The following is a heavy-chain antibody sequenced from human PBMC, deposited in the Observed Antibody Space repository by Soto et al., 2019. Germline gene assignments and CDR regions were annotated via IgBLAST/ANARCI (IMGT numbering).Heavy chain of an antibody. V-gene: IGHV3-7*03. D-gene: IGHD2-21*02. CDR2: IKQEGTET. J-gene: IGHJ4*02. CDR1: GFTFSTHW. Sequence: GGSLRLSCAASGFTFSTHWMVWVRQPPGKGLEWVANIKQEGTETSYVDSVKGRFTISRDNVQNSLYLQMNSLRVEDMAVSYCARGGDSYIDYWGPGALVSVSS. CDR3: ARGGDSYIDY.